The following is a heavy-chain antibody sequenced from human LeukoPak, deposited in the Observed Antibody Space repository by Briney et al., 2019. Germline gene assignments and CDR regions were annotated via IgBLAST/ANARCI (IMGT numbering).Heavy chain of an antibody. V-gene: IGHV5-51*01. CDR2: IYPGDSDT. CDR3: ARETSTAGSFRF. D-gene: IGHD4-17*01. J-gene: IGHJ4*02. Sequence: GESLKISCKGSGYSFSTYWIAWVRQMPGEGLEWMGIIYPGDSDTRYSPSFQGQVTISADKSINTAYLQWSSLKASDTAIYYCARETSTAGSFRFWGQGTLVTVSS. CDR1: GYSFSTYW.